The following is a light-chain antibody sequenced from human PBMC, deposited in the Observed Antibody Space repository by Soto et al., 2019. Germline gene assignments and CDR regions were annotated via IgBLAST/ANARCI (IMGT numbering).Light chain of an antibody. V-gene: IGKV3-20*01. Sequence: EIVLTQSPGTLSLSPGERATLSCRASQSLTSSYLAWYQQKPGQAPRLLIYGASSRATGIPDRFSGSGSGTYFTLSISRLELEEFPVYNCQEYGSSPPSYTFGQGTKLEI. CDR1: QSLTSSY. CDR2: GAS. CDR3: QEYGSSPPSYT. J-gene: IGKJ2*01.